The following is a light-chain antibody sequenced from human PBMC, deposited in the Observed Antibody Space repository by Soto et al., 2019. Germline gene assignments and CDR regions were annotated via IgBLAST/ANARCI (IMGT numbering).Light chain of an antibody. J-gene: IGKJ5*01. CDR2: GIS. V-gene: IGKV3D-15*01. Sequence: EIVMTQSPATLSVSPGARAPLSCRASQSVNSNYLAWYQQKPGQAPRLLIYGISNRATGISDRFSGSGSGTEFTLTISSLQPEDFAIYYCQQYSKWPITFGQGTRLEIK. CDR1: QSVNSN. CDR3: QQYSKWPIT.